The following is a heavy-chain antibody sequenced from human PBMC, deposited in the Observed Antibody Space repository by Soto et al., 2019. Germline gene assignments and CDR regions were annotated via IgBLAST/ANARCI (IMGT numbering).Heavy chain of an antibody. CDR2: INPSGGST. D-gene: IGHD3-22*01. J-gene: IGHJ6*02. V-gene: IGHV1-46*01. Sequence: ASVKVSCKASGYTFTSYYMHWVRQAPGQGLEWMGIINPSGGSTSYAQKFQGRVTMTRDTSTSTVYMELSSLRSEDTAVYYCARAAPWERWLPGLNYYYYYGMDVWGQGTTVTVSS. CDR1: GYTFTSYY. CDR3: ARAAPWERWLPGLNYYYYYGMDV.